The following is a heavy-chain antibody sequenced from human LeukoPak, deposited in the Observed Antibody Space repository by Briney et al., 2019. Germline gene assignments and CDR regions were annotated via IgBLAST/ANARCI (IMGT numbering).Heavy chain of an antibody. CDR1: GGSISSGSYY. J-gene: IGHJ6*03. D-gene: IGHD6-6*01. V-gene: IGHV4-61*02. CDR3: ARVEAARPANYYYYYYMDV. CDR2: IYTSGST. Sequence: SETLSLTCTVSGGSISSGSYYWSWIRQPAGKGLEWIGRIYTSGSTNYNPSLKSRVTISVDTSKNQFSLKLSSVTAADTAVYYCARVEAARPANYYYYYYMDVWGKGTTVTVSS.